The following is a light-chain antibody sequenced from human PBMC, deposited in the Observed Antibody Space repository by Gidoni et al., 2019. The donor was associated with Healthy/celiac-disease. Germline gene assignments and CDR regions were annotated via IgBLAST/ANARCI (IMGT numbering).Light chain of an antibody. J-gene: IGKJ2*01. CDR1: QSVSSY. V-gene: IGKV3-11*01. CDR3: QQRSNWPPRHT. CDR2: DAS. Sequence: EIVLTQSPATLSSSPGERATLSCRASQSVSSYLAWYQQKPGQAPRLLIYDASNRATGIPARFSGSGSGTDFTLTISSLEPEDFAVYYCQQRSNWPPRHTFXQXTKLEIK.